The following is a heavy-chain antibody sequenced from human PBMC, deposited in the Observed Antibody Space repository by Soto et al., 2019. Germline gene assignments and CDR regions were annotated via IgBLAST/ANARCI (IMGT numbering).Heavy chain of an antibody. CDR3: AKNWNWGSLVH. Sequence: SETLSLTCTVSGGSISSSSYYWGWIRQPPGKGLEWIGSIYYSGSTYYNPSLKSRVTISVDTSKNQFSLKLSSVTAADTAVYYCAKNWNWGSLVHWGQGTLVTVSS. CDR1: GGSISSSSYY. CDR2: IYYSGST. D-gene: IGHD7-27*01. V-gene: IGHV4-39*01. J-gene: IGHJ4*02.